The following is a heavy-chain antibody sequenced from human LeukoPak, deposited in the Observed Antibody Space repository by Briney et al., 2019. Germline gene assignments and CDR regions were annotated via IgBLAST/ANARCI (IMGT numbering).Heavy chain of an antibody. CDR3: ARAWYGSGSYGSNWFDH. D-gene: IGHD3-10*01. CDR1: GGSISSYY. CDR2: IYTSGST. Sequence: PSQTLSLTCTASGGSISSYYWSWIRQPAGKGLEWIGRIYTSGSTNYNPSLKSRVTMSVDTSKNQFYLKLSSVTAADTAVYYCARAWYGSGSYGSNWFDHWGQGTLVTVSS. V-gene: IGHV4-4*07. J-gene: IGHJ5*02.